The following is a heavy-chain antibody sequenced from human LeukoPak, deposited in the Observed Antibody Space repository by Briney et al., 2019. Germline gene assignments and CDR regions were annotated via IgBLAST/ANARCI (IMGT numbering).Heavy chain of an antibody. J-gene: IGHJ3*02. CDR3: AKDRIQLWLENAFDI. CDR2: ISYDGSNK. Sequence: PGGSLRLSCAASGFTFSSYGMHWVRQAPGKGLEWVAVISYDGSNKYYADSVKGRFTISRDNSKNTLYLQMNSLRAEDTAVYYCAKDRIQLWLENAFDIWGQGTMVTVSS. CDR1: GFTFSSYG. V-gene: IGHV3-30*18. D-gene: IGHD5-18*01.